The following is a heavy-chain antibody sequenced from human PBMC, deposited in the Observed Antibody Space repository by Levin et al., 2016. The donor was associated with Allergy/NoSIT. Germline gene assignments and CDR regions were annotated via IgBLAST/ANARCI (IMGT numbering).Heavy chain of an antibody. D-gene: IGHD2-15*01. CDR2: ISSNGGGT. Sequence: WIRQPPGKGLEYVSAISSNGGGTYYANSVKGRFTISRDNSKNTLYLQMGSLRSEDMAVYYCARGGGGGGYDYWGQGTLVTVSS. J-gene: IGHJ4*02. CDR3: ARGGGGGGYDY. V-gene: IGHV3-64*01.